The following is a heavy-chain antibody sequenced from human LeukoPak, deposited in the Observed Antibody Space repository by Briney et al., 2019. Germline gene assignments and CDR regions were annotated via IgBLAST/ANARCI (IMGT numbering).Heavy chain of an antibody. CDR1: GFTFSSFS. Sequence: GGSLRLSCAASGFTFSSFSMNWVRQAPGKGLEWVAFIHYDGSNEQYTDSVKGRFTISRDNSKNTLYLQMNSLRAEDTALYYCAKDLRYPFNFDYWGQGTLVTVSS. CDR3: AKDLRYPFNFDY. J-gene: IGHJ4*02. V-gene: IGHV3-30*02. CDR2: IHYDGSNE. D-gene: IGHD1-1*01.